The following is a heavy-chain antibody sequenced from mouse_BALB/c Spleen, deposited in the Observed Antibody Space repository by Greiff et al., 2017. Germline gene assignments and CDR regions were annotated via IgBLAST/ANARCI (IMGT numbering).Heavy chain of an antibody. J-gene: IGHJ3*01. Sequence: VQLQQSGPELVKPGASVKMSCKASGYTFTSYVMHWVKQKPGQGLEWIGYINPYNDGTKYNEKFKGKATLTSDKSSSTAYMELSSLTSEDSAVYYCARAGGYGNYRFAYWGQGTLVTVSA. CDR1: GYTFTSYV. V-gene: IGHV1-14*01. CDR3: ARAGGYGNYRFAY. CDR2: INPYNDGT. D-gene: IGHD2-10*02.